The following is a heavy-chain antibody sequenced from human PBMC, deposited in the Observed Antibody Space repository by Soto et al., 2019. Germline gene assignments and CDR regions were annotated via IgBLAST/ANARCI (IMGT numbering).Heavy chain of an antibody. V-gene: IGHV3-73*01. J-gene: IGHJ4*02. CDR3: TSLDHVGYSSGWFGY. Sequence: EVQLVESGGGLVQPWGSLKLSCAASGFTFSGSAMHWVRQASGKGLEWVGRIRSKANSYATAYAASVKGRFTISRDDSKNTAYLQMNSLKTEDTAVYYCTSLDHVGYSSGWFGYWGQGTLVTVSS. CDR2: IRSKANSYAT. D-gene: IGHD6-19*01. CDR1: GFTFSGSA.